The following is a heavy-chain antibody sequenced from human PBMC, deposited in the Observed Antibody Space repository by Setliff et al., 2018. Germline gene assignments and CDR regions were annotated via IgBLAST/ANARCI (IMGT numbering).Heavy chain of an antibody. V-gene: IGHV1-8*02. D-gene: IGHD3-22*01. J-gene: IGHJ4*02. Sequence: GASVKVSCKASGYTFTSYDINWVRQATGQGLEWMGWMNPNSGNTGYAQKFQGRVTMTRDTSISTAYMELSSLRAEDTAVYYCASTPVDPYYYDSSGYYLVYWGQGTLVTVSS. CDR3: ASTPVDPYYYDSSGYYLVY. CDR2: MNPNSGNT. CDR1: GYTFTSYD.